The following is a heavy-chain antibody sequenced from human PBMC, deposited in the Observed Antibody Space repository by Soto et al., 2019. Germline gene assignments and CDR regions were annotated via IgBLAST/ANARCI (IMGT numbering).Heavy chain of an antibody. J-gene: IGHJ4*02. CDR2: ISNDGSNT. D-gene: IGHD2-2*01. Sequence: EVQLVESGGGLVQPGGSPRLSCAASGFTLSDYYMHWARQAPGKGLVWVSRISNDGSNTDYADSVKGRFTISRDNAKNTMHLQMNSLRAEDTAVYYCARVPDCSSSGCYSYFDIWGQGTLVTVSS. CDR3: ARVPDCSSSGCYSYFDI. CDR1: GFTLSDYY. V-gene: IGHV3-74*01.